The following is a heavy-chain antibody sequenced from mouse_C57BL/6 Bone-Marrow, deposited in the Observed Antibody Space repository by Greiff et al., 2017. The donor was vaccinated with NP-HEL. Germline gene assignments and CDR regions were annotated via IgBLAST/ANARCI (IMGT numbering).Heavy chain of an antibody. V-gene: IGHV1-82*01. D-gene: IGHD2-4*01. Sequence: VQLQQSGPELVKPGASVKISCKASGYAFSSSWMNWVKQRPGKGLEWIGRIYPGDGDTNYNGKFKGKATLTADKSSSTAYRQLSSLTSEDSAVYFWARVDDIDDYDVGYAMDYWGQGTSVTVSS. CDR2: IYPGDGDT. J-gene: IGHJ4*01. CDR3: ARVDDIDDYDVGYAMDY. CDR1: GYAFSSSW.